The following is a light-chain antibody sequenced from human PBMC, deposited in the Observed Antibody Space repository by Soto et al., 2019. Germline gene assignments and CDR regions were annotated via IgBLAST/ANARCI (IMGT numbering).Light chain of an antibody. Sequence: EILLTQSPGTLSLSPGERATLSWRASQSVSNNYLAWYQQKPCQAPRLLIYGASNRATGIPDRFSGSGSGTEFTLTISRLEPEDFAVYYCQQYGTSGTFGHGTQVDIK. CDR2: GAS. CDR1: QSVSNNY. V-gene: IGKV3-20*01. J-gene: IGKJ1*01. CDR3: QQYGTSGT.